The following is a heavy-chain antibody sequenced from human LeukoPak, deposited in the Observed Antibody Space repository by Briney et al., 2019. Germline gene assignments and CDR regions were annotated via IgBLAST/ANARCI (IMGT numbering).Heavy chain of an antibody. D-gene: IGHD6-13*01. J-gene: IGHJ4*02. V-gene: IGHV3-9*01. CDR3: AKIAAAAPSDY. CDR1: GLTFSDYT. CDR2: ISWNGGRI. Sequence: GGSLRLSCSASGLTFSDYTMHWVRQAPGKGLEWVGGISWNGGRIGYADSVRGRFTISRDNAKNSLYLQMDSLRVEDTALYYCAKIAAAAPSDYWGQGILVTVS.